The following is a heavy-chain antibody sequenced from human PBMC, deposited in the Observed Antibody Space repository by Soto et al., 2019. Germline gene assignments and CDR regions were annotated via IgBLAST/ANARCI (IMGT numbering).Heavy chain of an antibody. CDR1: GFTFSSYS. CDR3: ARDPPVPYSSGSFPFYYFDY. J-gene: IGHJ4*02. CDR2: ISSSSSTI. D-gene: IGHD6-19*01. Sequence: EVQLVESGGGLVQPGGSLRLSCAASGFTFSSYSMNWVRQAPGKGLEWVSYISSSSSTIYYADSVKGRFTISRDNAKNSLYLQMNSLRDEDTAVYYCARDPPVPYSSGSFPFYYFDYWGQGTLVTVSS. V-gene: IGHV3-48*02.